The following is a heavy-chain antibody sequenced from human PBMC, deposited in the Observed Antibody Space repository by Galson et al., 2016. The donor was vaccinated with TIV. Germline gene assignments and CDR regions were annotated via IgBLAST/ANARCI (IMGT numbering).Heavy chain of an antibody. J-gene: IGHJ5*02. D-gene: IGHD1-1*01. CDR3: ARERSGNDFENWFDP. V-gene: IGHV3-48*03. Sequence: SLRLSCAGSGFTFSSYEMNWVSQAPGKGLEWVSYISNRGSMKFYADSVKGRFTISRDNAKNSLYLQINSLRAEDTAVYYCARERSGNDFENWFDPWGQGTLVTVSS. CDR2: ISNRGSMK. CDR1: GFTFSSYE.